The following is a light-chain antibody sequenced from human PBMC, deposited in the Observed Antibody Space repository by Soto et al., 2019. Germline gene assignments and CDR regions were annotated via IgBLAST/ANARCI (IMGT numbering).Light chain of an antibody. CDR2: GNS. CDR1: SSNIGAGYD. CDR3: QSYDSSLSGWV. V-gene: IGLV1-40*01. Sequence: QSVLTQPPSVSGAPGQRVTISCTGSSSNIGAGYDVHWYQQLPGTAPKLLIYGNSNRPSGVPDRFSGSKSGTSGSLAITGLQAEDEADYYCQSYDSSLSGWVFGGGTKRTVL. J-gene: IGLJ3*02.